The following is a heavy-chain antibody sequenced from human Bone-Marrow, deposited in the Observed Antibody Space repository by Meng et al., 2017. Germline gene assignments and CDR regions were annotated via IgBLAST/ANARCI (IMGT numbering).Heavy chain of an antibody. CDR2: MKSNVDGGTV. CDR3: ANDGGYSSGWYTY. J-gene: IGHJ4*02. CDR1: GFTFSNAW. D-gene: IGHD6-19*01. Sequence: GGSLRLSCAASGFTFSNAWMTWVRQAPGKGLEWIGRMKSNVDGGTVDYAAAVKGRFFISRDDSENTFYLQMNSLRAEDTAVYYCANDGGYSSGWYTYWGQGTLVTVSS. V-gene: IGHV3-15*01.